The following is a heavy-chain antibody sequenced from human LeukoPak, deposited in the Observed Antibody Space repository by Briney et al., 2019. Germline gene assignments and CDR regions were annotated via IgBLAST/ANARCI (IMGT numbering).Heavy chain of an antibody. Sequence: SETLSLTCAVYGGSFSDYYWSWIRQSPGKGLEWIGEVNHSGSTNYNPSLKSRVTISIDTSKNQFSLKLSSVTAADTAVYYCARDRMVRGVKDYYYYMDVWGKGTTVTVSS. CDR1: GGSFSDYY. J-gene: IGHJ6*03. CDR2: VNHSGST. D-gene: IGHD3-10*01. CDR3: ARDRMVRGVKDYYYYMDV. V-gene: IGHV4-34*01.